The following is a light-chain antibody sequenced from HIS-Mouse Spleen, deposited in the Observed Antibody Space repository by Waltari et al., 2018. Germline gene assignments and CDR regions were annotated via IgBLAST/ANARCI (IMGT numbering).Light chain of an antibody. CDR1: QSVSSY. CDR2: DAS. J-gene: IGKJ5*01. CDR3: QQRSNWPPT. V-gene: IGKV3-11*01. Sequence: EMVLTQSPATLSLSPGERATLSCRASQSVSSYLAWYQQKPGQAPRLLIYDASTRATGIPARFSGSGSGTDFTLTISSLEPEDFAVYYCQQRSNWPPTFGQGTRLEIE.